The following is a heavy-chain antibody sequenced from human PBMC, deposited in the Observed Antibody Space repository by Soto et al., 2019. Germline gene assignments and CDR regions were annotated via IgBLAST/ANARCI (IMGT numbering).Heavy chain of an antibody. CDR1: GGSIISSSYY. CDR3: ASLYDFWSGYYSDY. D-gene: IGHD3-3*01. CDR2: IYYSGST. Sequence: SETLSLTCTVSGGSIISSSYYWVWIRQPPGKGLEWIGSIYYSGSTYYNPSLKSRVTISVDTSKNQFSLKLSSVTAADTAVYYCASLYDFWSGYYSDYWGQGTLVTVSS. V-gene: IGHV4-39*01. J-gene: IGHJ4*02.